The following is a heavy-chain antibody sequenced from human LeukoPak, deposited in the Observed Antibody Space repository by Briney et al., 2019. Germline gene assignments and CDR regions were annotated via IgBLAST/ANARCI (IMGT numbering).Heavy chain of an antibody. CDR1: GFTFSSYG. CDR2: IRYDGSNK. J-gene: IGHJ4*02. V-gene: IGHV3-30*02. Sequence: GGSLRLSCAASGFTFSSYGMHWVRQAPGKGLEWVAFIRYDGSNKYYADSVKGRFTISRDNSKNTLYLQMNSLRAEDTAVYYCAKDRLTGTTNFDYWGQGTLVTVSS. CDR3: AKDRLTGTTNFDY. D-gene: IGHD1-20*01.